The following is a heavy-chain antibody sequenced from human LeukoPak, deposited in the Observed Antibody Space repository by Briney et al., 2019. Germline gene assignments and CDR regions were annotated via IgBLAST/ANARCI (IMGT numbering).Heavy chain of an antibody. Sequence: SVKVSCKASGGTFSSYAISWVRQAPGQGLEWMGGIIPIFGTANYAQKFQGRVTITADESTSTADMELSSLRSEDTAVYYCARDRNYYGSGFADYWGQGTLVTVSS. J-gene: IGHJ4*02. CDR3: ARDRNYYGSGFADY. V-gene: IGHV1-69*01. CDR2: IIPIFGTA. D-gene: IGHD3-10*01. CDR1: GGTFSSYA.